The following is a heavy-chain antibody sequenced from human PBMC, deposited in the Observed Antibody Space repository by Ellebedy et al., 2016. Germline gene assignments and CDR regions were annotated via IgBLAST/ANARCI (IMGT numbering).Heavy chain of an antibody. CDR1: GGSFSGYY. CDR3: ARGWGIAAPWDY. J-gene: IGHJ4*02. Sequence: SETLSLXXAVYGGSFSGYYWSWIRQPPGKGLEWIGEINHSGSTNYNPSLKSRVTISVDTSKNQFSLKLSSVTAADTAVYYCARGWGIAAPWDYWGQGTLVTVSS. CDR2: INHSGST. D-gene: IGHD6-13*01. V-gene: IGHV4-34*01.